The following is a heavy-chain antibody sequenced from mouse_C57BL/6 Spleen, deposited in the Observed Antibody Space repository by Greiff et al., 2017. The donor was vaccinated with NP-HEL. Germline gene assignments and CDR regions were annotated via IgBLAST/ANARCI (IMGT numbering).Heavy chain of an antibody. CDR3: AKRGQLGGFFDY. V-gene: IGHV1-19*01. J-gene: IGHJ2*01. CDR1: GYTFTDYY. Sequence: EVQLQQSGPVLVKPGASVKMSCKASGYTFTDYYMNWVKQSHGKSLEWIGVINPYNGGTSYNQKFKGKATLTVDKSSSTAYMELNSLTSEDSAVYYCAKRGQLGGFFDYWGQGTTLTVSS. CDR2: INPYNGGT. D-gene: IGHD4-1*02.